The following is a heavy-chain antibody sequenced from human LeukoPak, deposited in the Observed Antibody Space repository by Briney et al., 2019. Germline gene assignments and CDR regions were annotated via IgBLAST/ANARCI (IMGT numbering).Heavy chain of an antibody. CDR3: ARVNTRNWFDP. V-gene: IGHV4-31*03. CDR2: IYYSGST. Sequence: SQTLSLTCTVSGGSISSGGYYWGWLRQHPGKGLEWIGYIYYSGSTYYNPSLKSRITISVDTSKNQFSLKLSSVTAADTAVYYCARVNTRNWFDPWGQGTLVTVSS. J-gene: IGHJ5*02. D-gene: IGHD2-15*01. CDR1: GGSISSGGYY.